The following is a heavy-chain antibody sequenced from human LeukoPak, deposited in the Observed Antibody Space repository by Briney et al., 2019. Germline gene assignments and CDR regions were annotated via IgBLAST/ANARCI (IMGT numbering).Heavy chain of an antibody. J-gene: IGHJ6*03. CDR3: AREPVRMRFMDV. CDR1: GFTFSDYW. CDR2: IKYDGREK. Sequence: GGSLTLSCAASGFTFSDYWMSWVRQAPGKGPEWVANIKYDGREKWYVDSVKGRFTISRDNAKNSLYLQMNSLRAEDTAVYYCAREPVRMRFMDVWGKGTTVTVSS. V-gene: IGHV3-7*01.